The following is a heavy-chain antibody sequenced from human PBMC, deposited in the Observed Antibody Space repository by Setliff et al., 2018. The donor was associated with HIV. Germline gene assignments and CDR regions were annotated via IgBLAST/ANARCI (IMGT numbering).Heavy chain of an antibody. V-gene: IGHV4-34*01. D-gene: IGHD2-8*01. J-gene: IGHJ6*03. CDR3: ARSRPRSMDFYMDV. CDR1: GGSFSGYY. Sequence: SETLSLTCAVYGGSFSGYYWSWIRQSPGKGLEWIGEINHSGSTNYTPSIKSTNYNPSLKSRVTVSLDTSQNQFSLNLSSVTAADTAVYYCARSRPRSMDFYMDVWGKGTTVTVSS. CDR2: INHSGSTNYTPSIKST.